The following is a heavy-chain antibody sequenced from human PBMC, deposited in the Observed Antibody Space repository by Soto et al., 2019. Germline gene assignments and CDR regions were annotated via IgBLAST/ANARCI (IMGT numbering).Heavy chain of an antibody. Sequence: PSETLSHTCTLSGGSIRSSSYYWGWIRQPPGKGLEWIGSIYYSGSTYYNPSLKSRVTISVDTSKNQFSLKLSSVTAADTAVYYCARRYDDYGDYGDAFDIWGQGTMVT. V-gene: IGHV4-39*01. CDR1: GGSIRSSSYY. J-gene: IGHJ3*02. CDR3: ARRYDDYGDYGDAFDI. CDR2: IYYSGST. D-gene: IGHD4-17*01.